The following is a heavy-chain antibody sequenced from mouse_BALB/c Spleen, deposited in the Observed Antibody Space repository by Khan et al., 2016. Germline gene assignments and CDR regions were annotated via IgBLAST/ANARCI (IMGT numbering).Heavy chain of an antibody. V-gene: IGHV14-3*02. CDR1: GFNIKDTY. Sequence: VQLKQSGAELVKPGASVKLSCTASGFNIKDTYMHWVKQRPEQGLEWIGRIDPANGNTKYDPKFQGKATITADTSSNTAYLQLSSLTSEDTAVCNCARSPSDDDVGLAYWGQGTWVTVSA. D-gene: IGHD2-4*01. CDR2: IDPANGNT. J-gene: IGHJ3*01. CDR3: ARSPSDDDVGLAY.